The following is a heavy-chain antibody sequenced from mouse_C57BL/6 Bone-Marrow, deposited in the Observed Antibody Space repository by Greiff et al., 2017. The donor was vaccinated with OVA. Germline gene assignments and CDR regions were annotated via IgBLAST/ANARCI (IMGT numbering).Heavy chain of an antibody. J-gene: IGHJ2*01. V-gene: IGHV1-62-2*01. Sequence: VKLQESGAELVKPGASVKLSCKASGYTFTEYTIHWVKQRSGQGLEWIGWFYPGSGSIKYNEKFKDKATLTADKSSSTVYMELSRLTSEDSAVYFCARLLYGKGYFDYWGQGTTLTVSS. CDR1: GYTFTEYT. CDR3: ARLLYGKGYFDY. D-gene: IGHD2-1*01. CDR2: FYPGSGSI.